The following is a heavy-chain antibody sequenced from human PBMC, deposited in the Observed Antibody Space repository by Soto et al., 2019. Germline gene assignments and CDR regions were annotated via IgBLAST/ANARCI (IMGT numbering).Heavy chain of an antibody. J-gene: IGHJ4*02. CDR1: GYTFTSYA. D-gene: IGHD3-10*01. Sequence: QVQLVQSGAEVKKPGASVKVSCKASGYTFTSYAMHWVRQAPGQRLEWMGWINAGNGNTKYSQKFQGRVTITRDTSASTAYMELSSLRSEETAVYYCARGFSWFGELIASDSWGQGTLVTVSS. V-gene: IGHV1-3*01. CDR3: ARGFSWFGELIASDS. CDR2: INAGNGNT.